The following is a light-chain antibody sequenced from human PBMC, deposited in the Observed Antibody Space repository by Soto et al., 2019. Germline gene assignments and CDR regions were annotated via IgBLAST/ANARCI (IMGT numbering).Light chain of an antibody. J-gene: IGKJ1*01. CDR1: QSISSW. V-gene: IGKV1-5*03. CDR3: QHYSGFSRT. Sequence: DIQMTQSPSTLSASVGDRVTIPCRASQSISSWLAWYQQKPGRAPKLLIYKASSLESGVPSRFSGSGSGTEFTLTISSLQPDDFATYYCQHYSGFSRTFGQGTKVAIK. CDR2: KAS.